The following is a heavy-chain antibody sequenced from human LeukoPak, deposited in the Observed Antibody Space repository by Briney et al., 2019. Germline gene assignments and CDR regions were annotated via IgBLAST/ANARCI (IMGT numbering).Heavy chain of an antibody. V-gene: IGHV1-2*02. J-gene: IGHJ4*02. Sequence: ASVKVSCKASGYTFTGYYLHWVGQAPGQGLERVGWINPNSGGTNYAQKFQGRVTMTRDTSINTVYMELSRLRSDDTAVYYCSREDYWGQGTLVTVSS. CDR2: INPNSGGT. CDR3: SREDY. CDR1: GYTFTGYY.